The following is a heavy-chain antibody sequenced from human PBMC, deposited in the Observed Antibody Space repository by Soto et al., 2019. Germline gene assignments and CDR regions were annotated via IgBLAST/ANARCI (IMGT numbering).Heavy chain of an antibody. J-gene: IGHJ5*02. CDR2: IYYSGST. D-gene: IGHD3-22*01. V-gene: IGHV4-31*03. CDR1: GGSISSGGYY. Sequence: PXETLALTCTVAGGSISSGGYYWSWIRQHPGKGLEWIGYIYYSGSTYYNPSLKSRVTISVDTSKNQFSLKLSSVTAADTAVYYCAREPPRRGYYYDSSGSQDPGSWGQGTLVTVSS. CDR3: AREPPRRGYYYDSSGSQDPGS.